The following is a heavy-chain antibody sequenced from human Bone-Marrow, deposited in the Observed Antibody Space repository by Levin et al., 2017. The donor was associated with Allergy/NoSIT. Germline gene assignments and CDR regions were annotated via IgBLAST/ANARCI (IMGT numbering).Heavy chain of an antibody. CDR3: ARAYDSSGYGLDFSTG. D-gene: IGHD3-22*01. Sequence: GGSLRLSCAASGFTFSDYYMSWIRQAPGKGLEWVSYISSSGSTIYYADSVKGRFTISRDNAKNSLYLQMNSLRAEDTAVYYCARAYDSSGYGLDFSTGGGQGTLVTVSS. CDR2: ISSSGSTI. J-gene: IGHJ4*02. V-gene: IGHV3-11*01. CDR1: GFTFSDYY.